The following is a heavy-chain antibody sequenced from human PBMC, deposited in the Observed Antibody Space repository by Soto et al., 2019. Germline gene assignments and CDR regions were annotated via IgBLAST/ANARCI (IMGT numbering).Heavy chain of an antibody. CDR1: GGSFSGYY. J-gene: IGHJ4*02. Sequence: QVQLQQWGAGLLKPSETLSLTCAVYGGSFSGYYWSWIRQPPGKGLEWIGEINHSGSTNYNPSLKSRVTISVDTSKNQFSLKLSSVTAADTAVYYCARGALGYCSGGSCLQGHYFDYWGQGTLVTVSS. V-gene: IGHV4-34*01. D-gene: IGHD2-15*01. CDR2: INHSGST. CDR3: ARGALGYCSGGSCLQGHYFDY.